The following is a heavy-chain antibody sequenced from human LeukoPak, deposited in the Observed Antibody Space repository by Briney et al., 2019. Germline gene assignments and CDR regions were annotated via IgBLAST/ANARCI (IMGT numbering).Heavy chain of an antibody. Sequence: GGSLRLSCAVSGFTFSNYAMNWVRQAPEKGLEWVSTIHGGGDVTYYADSVKGRFTISRDNSRNTLYLQMNSLRAEDTAVYYCARGGLRNWYFDLWGRGTLVTVSS. CDR3: ARGGLRNWYFDL. CDR1: GFTFSNYA. V-gene: IGHV3-23*01. J-gene: IGHJ2*01. D-gene: IGHD5-12*01. CDR2: IHGGGDVT.